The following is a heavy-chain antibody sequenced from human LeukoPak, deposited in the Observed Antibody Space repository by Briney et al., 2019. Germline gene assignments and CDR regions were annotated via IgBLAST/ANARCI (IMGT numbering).Heavy chain of an antibody. CDR1: GFSISSGYY. CDR3: ATLKRGSIYGYFDF. D-gene: IGHD5-18*01. Sequence: SEPLSLTGTVSGFSISSGYYCAWIRQPPGNGLEWIAYLLDSVNTKDNPSLQSRLTLSADTSKNQFSLRLTSVTAADTAVYYCATLKRGSIYGYFDFWGQGIKVTVSS. CDR2: LLDSVNT. J-gene: IGHJ4*02. V-gene: IGHV4-38-2*02.